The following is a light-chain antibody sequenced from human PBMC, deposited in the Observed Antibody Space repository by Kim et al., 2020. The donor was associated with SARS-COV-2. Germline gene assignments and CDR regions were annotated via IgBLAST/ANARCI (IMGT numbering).Light chain of an antibody. J-gene: IGLJ2*01. Sequence: SSELTQDPAVSVALGQTVTITCRGESLRGYYASWYRQKPGQGPELVFSGRGNRPAGIPDRISASGSGSTASLTITGAQADDEADYYCKSRDSSGDQLIFGGGTKLTVL. CDR3: KSRDSSGDQLI. V-gene: IGLV3-19*01. CDR2: GRG. CDR1: SLRGYY.